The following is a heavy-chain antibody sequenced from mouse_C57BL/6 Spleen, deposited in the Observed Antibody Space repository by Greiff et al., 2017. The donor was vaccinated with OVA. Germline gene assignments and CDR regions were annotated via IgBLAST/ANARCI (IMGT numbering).Heavy chain of an antibody. CDR2: ISGGGGNT. CDR1: GFTFSSYT. CDR3: ARQIYDYDEYYFDY. V-gene: IGHV5-9*01. J-gene: IGHJ2*01. Sequence: EVQGVESGGGLVKPGGSLKLSCAASGFTFSSYTMSWVRQTPEKRLEWVATISGGGGNTYYPDSVKGRFPISRDNAKNTLYLQMSSLRSEDTALYYCARQIYDYDEYYFDYWGQGTTLTVSS. D-gene: IGHD2-4*01.